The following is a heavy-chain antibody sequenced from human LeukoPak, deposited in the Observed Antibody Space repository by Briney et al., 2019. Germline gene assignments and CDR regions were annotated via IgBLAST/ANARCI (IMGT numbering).Heavy chain of an antibody. Sequence: GRSLRLSCAASGFTFDDYAMHWVRQAPGKGLEWVSGISWNSGSIGYADSVKGRFTISRDNAKNSLYLQMNSLRAEDTALYYCAKEPGSGPYYFDYWGQGTLVTVSS. CDR2: ISWNSGSI. V-gene: IGHV3-9*01. CDR3: AKEPGSGPYYFDY. CDR1: GFTFDDYA. D-gene: IGHD2-15*01. J-gene: IGHJ4*02.